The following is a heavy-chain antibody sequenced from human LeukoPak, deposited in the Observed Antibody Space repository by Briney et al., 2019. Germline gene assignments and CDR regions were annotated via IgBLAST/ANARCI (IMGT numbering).Heavy chain of an antibody. CDR1: GGSISTTDFD. V-gene: IGHV4-39*01. CDR2: ISSSGKS. Sequence: SETLSLTCAVSGGSISTTDFDWAWIRQPPGQGLEWIATISSSGKSYYNPYLMSRVTISVDTSKNQFPLDVTSVTAADTGLFYCARFKGGTGFDYWGRGILVTVSS. CDR3: ARFKGGTGFDY. J-gene: IGHJ4*02. D-gene: IGHD1-26*01.